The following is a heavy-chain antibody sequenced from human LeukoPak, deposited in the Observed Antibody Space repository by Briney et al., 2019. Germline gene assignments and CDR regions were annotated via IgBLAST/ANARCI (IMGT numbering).Heavy chain of an antibody. CDR1: GFTLSSYA. V-gene: IGHV3-23*01. D-gene: IGHD5-18*01. J-gene: IGHJ4*02. CDR2: ISGSGGST. Sequence: QPGGSLRLSCAASGFTLSSYAMSWVRQAPGKGLEWVPAISGSGGSTYYADSVKGRFTISRDNSKNTLYLQMNSLRAEDTAVYYCAKGAPSRWIQLCNFDYWGQGTLVTVSS. CDR3: AKGAPSRWIQLCNFDY.